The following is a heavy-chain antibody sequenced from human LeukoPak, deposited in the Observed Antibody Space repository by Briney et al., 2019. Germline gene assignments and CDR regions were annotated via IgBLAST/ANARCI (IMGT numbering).Heavy chain of an antibody. V-gene: IGHV4-59*11. Sequence: SETLSLTCTVSGGSISSLYWTWIRQTPGKGLEWIWNIHNSGSTNYNPSLKSRVTISVDTAKNQFSLRLNSVTAADTAVYYCGRESFGGHCSRTGCFQYAWVDPWGQGSLVTVSS. CDR1: GGSISSLY. CDR2: IHNSGST. D-gene: IGHD2-2*01. J-gene: IGHJ5*02. CDR3: GRESFGGHCSRTGCFQYAWVDP.